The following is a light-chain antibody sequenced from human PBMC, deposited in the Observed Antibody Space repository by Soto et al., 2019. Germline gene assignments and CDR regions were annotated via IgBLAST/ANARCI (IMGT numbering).Light chain of an antibody. J-gene: IGKJ2*01. CDR3: QRYGSSPLYA. CDR2: GTS. Sequence: EKVLTQSPGTLSLSPGERATFSCRTSQTINTEFLAWYQQRPGLAPRLLIHGTSNRATGIPDRFSGSGSGTDFTLTISALEPEDFAVYYCQRYGSSPLYAFGQGTKLEI. CDR1: QTINTEF. V-gene: IGKV3-20*01.